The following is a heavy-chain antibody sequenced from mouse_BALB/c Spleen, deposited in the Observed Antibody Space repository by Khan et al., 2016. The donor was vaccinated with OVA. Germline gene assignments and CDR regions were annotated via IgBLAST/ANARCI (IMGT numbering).Heavy chain of an antibody. CDR3: ARHNYGPFAY. J-gene: IGHJ3*01. CDR1: GFTFSTFA. Sequence: EVELVESGGDLVKPGGSLKLSCAASGFTFSTFAMSWVRQTPDKRLEWVATISTAGDYIYFPDSVKGRFTISRDNAKNTLYLQMSSLRSEDTAMYYCARHNYGPFAYWGQRTLVTVSA. CDR2: ISTAGDYI. V-gene: IGHV5-6*01. D-gene: IGHD1-1*01.